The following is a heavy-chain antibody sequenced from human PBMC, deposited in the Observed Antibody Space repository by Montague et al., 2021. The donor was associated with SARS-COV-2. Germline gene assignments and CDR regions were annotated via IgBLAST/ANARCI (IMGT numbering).Heavy chain of an antibody. Sequence: PALVKPTQTLTLTCTFSGFSLSTSGMCVSWIRQPPGKALEWLTLXDWXAYKYYSTSLKTRLTISKDTSKNPVVLTMTNMDPVDTATYYCARSYGTTVVTRAFDYWGQGTLVTVSS. CDR3: ARSYGTTVVTRAFDY. CDR1: GFSLSTSGMC. D-gene: IGHD4-23*01. J-gene: IGHJ4*02. CDR2: XDWXAYK. V-gene: IGHV2-70*01.